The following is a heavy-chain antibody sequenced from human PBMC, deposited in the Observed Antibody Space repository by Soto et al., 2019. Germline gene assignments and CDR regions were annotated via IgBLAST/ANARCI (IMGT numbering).Heavy chain of an antibody. Sequence: EVQLVESGGGLVKPGGSLRLSCAASGFTFSSYGMNWVRQAPGKGLEWVSSITSSSSYISYADSVKGRFTISRDNAKNSLYLQMNSLRAEDTAVYYCARDQPGYSYGYGLGYWGQGTLVTVSS. V-gene: IGHV3-21*01. J-gene: IGHJ4*02. CDR2: ITSSSSYI. CDR3: ARDQPGYSYGYGLGY. CDR1: GFTFSSYG. D-gene: IGHD5-18*01.